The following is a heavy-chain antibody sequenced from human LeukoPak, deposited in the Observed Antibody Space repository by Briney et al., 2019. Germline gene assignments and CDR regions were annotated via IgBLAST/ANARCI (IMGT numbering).Heavy chain of an antibody. V-gene: IGHV3-21*04. CDR3: ARDVYGVSYDY. Sequence: GGSLRLSCAASGFTFSSYSMNWVRQAPGKGLEWVSSISSSSSYIYYADSVKGRFTISRDNAKTSLYLQMNSLRAEDTAVYFCARDVYGVSYDYWGQGTLVTVSS. CDR1: GFTFSSYS. J-gene: IGHJ4*02. D-gene: IGHD4-17*01. CDR2: ISSSSSYI.